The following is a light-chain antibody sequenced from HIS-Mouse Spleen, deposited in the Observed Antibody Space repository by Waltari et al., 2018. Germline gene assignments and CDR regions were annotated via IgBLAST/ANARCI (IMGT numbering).Light chain of an antibody. CDR3: CSYAGSSTWV. CDR1: SSDVGSYNL. CDR2: EGS. Sequence: QSALTQPASVSGSPGQSITISCTGTSSDVGSYNLVSWYQQHPGKAPKLMIYEGSKRHSGVSKRFSGSKSGNTASLTISGLQAEDEADYYCCSYAGSSTWVFGGGTKLTVL. V-gene: IGLV2-23*01. J-gene: IGLJ3*02.